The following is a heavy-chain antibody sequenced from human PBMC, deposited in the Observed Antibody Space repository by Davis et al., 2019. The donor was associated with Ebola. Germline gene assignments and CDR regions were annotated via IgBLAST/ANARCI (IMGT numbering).Heavy chain of an antibody. Sequence: GGSLRLSCAASGFTFSSYSMNWVRQAPGKGLEWVANIKQDGSEKYYVDSVKGRFTISRDNAKNSLYLQMNSLRAEDTAVYYCARMKVLLWFGTLDYWGQGTLVTVSS. CDR1: GFTFSSYS. D-gene: IGHD3-10*01. CDR3: ARMKVLLWFGTLDY. V-gene: IGHV3-7*01. J-gene: IGHJ4*02. CDR2: IKQDGSEK.